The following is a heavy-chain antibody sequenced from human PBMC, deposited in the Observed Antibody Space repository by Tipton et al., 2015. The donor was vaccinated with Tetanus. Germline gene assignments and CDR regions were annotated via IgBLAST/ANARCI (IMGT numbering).Heavy chain of an antibody. Sequence: TLSLTCIVSGGSMSGSSHYGAWVRQSPGKGLEWIGSISYSGRTYYSPSLKSRVTMSVDTSKKDFSVRLGSVTAADTAVYYCARLREIVSRSGWAFDYWGQGILVTVSS. CDR3: ARLREIVSRSGWAFDY. CDR1: GGSMSGSSHY. CDR2: ISYSGRT. D-gene: IGHD5/OR15-5a*01. J-gene: IGHJ4*02. V-gene: IGHV4-39*02.